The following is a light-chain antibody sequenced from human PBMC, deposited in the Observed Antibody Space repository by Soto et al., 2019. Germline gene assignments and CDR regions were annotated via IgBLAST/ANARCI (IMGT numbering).Light chain of an antibody. CDR2: RNN. CDR3: ATWDDSLNGPV. V-gene: IGLV1-44*01. CDR1: SSNLGDNT. Sequence: QSVLTQPPSASGTPGQRVTISCSGSSSNLGDNTVNWYQQLPGTAPKLLIYRNNRRPSEVPDRFSGSKSGTSASLAISGLQSDDEADYCCATWDDSLNGPVFGGATKLTVL. J-gene: IGLJ3*02.